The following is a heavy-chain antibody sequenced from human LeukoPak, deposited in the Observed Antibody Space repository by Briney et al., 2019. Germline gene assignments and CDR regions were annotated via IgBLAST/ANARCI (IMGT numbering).Heavy chain of an antibody. V-gene: IGHV5-51*01. J-gene: IGHJ4*02. CDR1: GYSFTSYW. D-gene: IGHD2-21*02. CDR2: IYPGDSDT. CDR3: ARQAYCGGDCYYFDY. Sequence: GASLQISCQGSGYSFTSYWIGWVRQMPGKGLEWMGIIYPGDSDTRYSPSFQGQVTISADKSISTAYLQWSSLKASDTAMYYCARQAYCGGDCYYFDYWGQGTLVTVSS.